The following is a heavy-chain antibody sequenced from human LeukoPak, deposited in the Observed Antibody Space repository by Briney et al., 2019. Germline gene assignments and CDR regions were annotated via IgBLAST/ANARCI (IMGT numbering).Heavy chain of an antibody. CDR2: VSHSGVT. J-gene: IGHJ3*02. Sequence: SGTLSLTCAVSGASISSSYWWIWVRQSPEKGLEWIGEVSHSGVTNYNLSLKSRLTISVDKSKDQFSLKLDSVTAADTAVYYCVRHVSATGTDLVRAFDIWGQGTMVTVSS. CDR1: GASISSSYW. CDR3: VRHVSATGTDLVRAFDI. D-gene: IGHD1-1*01. V-gene: IGHV4-4*02.